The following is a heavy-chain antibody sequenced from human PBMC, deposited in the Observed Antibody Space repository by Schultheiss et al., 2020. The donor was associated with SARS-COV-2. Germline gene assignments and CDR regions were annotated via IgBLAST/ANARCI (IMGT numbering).Heavy chain of an antibody. CDR2: IYYSGST. J-gene: IGHJ4*02. CDR1: GGSISSYY. D-gene: IGHD3-22*01. CDR3: ARNSDYYDSSGYYYLDY. V-gene: IGHV4-59*01. Sequence: SETLSLTCTVSGGSISSYYWSWIRQPPGKGLEWIGYIYYSGSTNYNPSLKSRVTISVDTSKNQFSLKLSSVTAADTAVYYCARNSDYYDSSGYYYLDYWGQGTLVTV.